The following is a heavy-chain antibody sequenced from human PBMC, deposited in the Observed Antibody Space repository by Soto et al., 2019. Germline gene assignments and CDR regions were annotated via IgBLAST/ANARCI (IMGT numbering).Heavy chain of an antibody. CDR1: GFNLGSYW. J-gene: IGHJ4*02. CDR2: INDYGTAI. D-gene: IGHD3-9*01. Sequence: PGGSLRLSCAASGFNLGSYWMHWVRQAPGKGLVWVSRINDYGTAINYAESVEGRFTISRDDAKSEVYLQMNNLRAEDTAVYYCARGGLAPFDYWGQGALVTVSS. CDR3: ARGGLAPFDY. V-gene: IGHV3-74*01.